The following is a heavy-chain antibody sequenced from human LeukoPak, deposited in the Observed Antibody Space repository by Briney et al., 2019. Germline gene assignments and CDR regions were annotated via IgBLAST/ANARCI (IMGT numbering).Heavy chain of an antibody. CDR2: ISGSAETI. V-gene: IGHV3-23*01. D-gene: IGHD2-15*01. CDR1: GFTFSSYS. Sequence: GSLRLSCAASGFTFSSYSMSWVRQAPGKGPEWVSIISGSAETIFYTDSVRGRFTISRDNSKNTLYLQMNSLRVVDTAIYYCVKKSGGNFPFAFWGQGTLVTVSS. CDR3: VKKSGGNFPFAF. J-gene: IGHJ4*02.